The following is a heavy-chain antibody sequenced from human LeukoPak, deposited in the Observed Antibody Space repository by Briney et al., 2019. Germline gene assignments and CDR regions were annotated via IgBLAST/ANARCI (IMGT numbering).Heavy chain of an antibody. Sequence: SVKVSCKASGGTFSSYAISWVRQAPGQGLEWMGGIIPIFGTANYAQKFQGRVTITTDESTSTAYMELSSLRSEGTAVYYCASTYDSSGYWVYWGQGTLVTVSS. D-gene: IGHD3-22*01. CDR1: GGTFSSYA. CDR2: IIPIFGTA. J-gene: IGHJ4*02. V-gene: IGHV1-69*05. CDR3: ASTYDSSGYWVY.